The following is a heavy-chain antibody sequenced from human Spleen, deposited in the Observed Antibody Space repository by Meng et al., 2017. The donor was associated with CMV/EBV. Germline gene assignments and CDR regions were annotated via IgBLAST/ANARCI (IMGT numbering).Heavy chain of an antibody. CDR1: GFTFSSYW. V-gene: IGHV3-74*03. CDR2: FSGNTGFI. Sequence: GESLKISCAASGFTFSSYWMHWVRQPPGKGLVWVSGFSGNTGFIAYADSVKGRFTISRDNAKKTLSLQMDSLRPEDTALYYCAKGGGERVTFDAMDVWGQGTTVTVSS. D-gene: IGHD2-21*02. CDR3: AKGGGERVTFDAMDV. J-gene: IGHJ6*02.